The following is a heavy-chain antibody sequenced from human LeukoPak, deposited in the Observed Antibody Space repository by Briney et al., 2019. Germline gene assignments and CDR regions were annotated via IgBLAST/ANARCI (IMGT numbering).Heavy chain of an antibody. V-gene: IGHV1-8*01. CDR1: GYTFTRYD. CDR3: ARALSWTTESYYYMDV. J-gene: IGHJ6*03. Sequence: ASVKVSCKSSGYTFTRYDIHWLRPARGQGLAWMGWMNPNSGNTGYAQKFQGRVIMTKNTSITTAYMYLSSLKSEDTAVYYCARALSWTTESYYYMDVWGKGTTVTVSS. CDR2: MNPNSGNT. D-gene: IGHD3/OR15-3a*01.